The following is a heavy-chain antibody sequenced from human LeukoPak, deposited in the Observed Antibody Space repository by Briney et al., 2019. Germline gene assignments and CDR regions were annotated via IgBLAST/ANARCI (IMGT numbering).Heavy chain of an antibody. CDR2: IYYSGST. D-gene: IGHD2-2*01. CDR3: ARSPTKRVPEDY. V-gene: IGHV4-39*07. J-gene: IGHJ4*02. CDR1: GGSISSSTYY. Sequence: SETLSLTCTVSGGSISSSTYYWGWIRQPPGKGLEWIGSIYYSGSTYYNPSLKSRVTISVDTSKNQFSLKLSSVTAADTAVYYCARSPTKRVPEDYWGQGTLVTVSS.